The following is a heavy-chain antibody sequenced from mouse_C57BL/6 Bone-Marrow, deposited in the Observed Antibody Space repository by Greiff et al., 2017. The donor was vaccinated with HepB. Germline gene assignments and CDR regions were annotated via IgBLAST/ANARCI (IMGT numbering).Heavy chain of an antibody. Sequence: EVQLQQSGPELVKPGASVKISCKASGYSFTGYYMNWVKQSPEKSLEWIGEINPSTGGTTYNQKFKAKATLTVDKSSSTAYMQLKSLTSEDSAVYYCARWITTNYAMDYWGQGTSVTVSS. CDR2: INPSTGGT. J-gene: IGHJ4*01. CDR3: ARWITTNYAMDY. D-gene: IGHD1-1*01. CDR1: GYSFTGYY. V-gene: IGHV1-42*01.